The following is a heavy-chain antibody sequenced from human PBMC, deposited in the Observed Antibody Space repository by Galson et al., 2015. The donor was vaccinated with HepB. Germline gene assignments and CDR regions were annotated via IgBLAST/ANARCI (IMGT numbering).Heavy chain of an antibody. Sequence: SVKVSCKASGGTFSSYAISWVRQAPGQGLEWMGRIIPILGIANYAQKFQGRVTITADKSTSTAYMELSSLRSEDTAVYYCARDPPRWLGYYYYMDVWGKGTTVTVSS. J-gene: IGHJ6*03. D-gene: IGHD6-19*01. CDR1: GGTFSSYA. V-gene: IGHV1-69*04. CDR2: IIPILGIA. CDR3: ARDPPRWLGYYYYMDV.